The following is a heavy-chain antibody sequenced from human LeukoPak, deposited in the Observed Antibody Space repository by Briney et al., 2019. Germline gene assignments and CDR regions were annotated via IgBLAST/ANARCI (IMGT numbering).Heavy chain of an antibody. CDR3: ARGGYDYVWGSYTANDYYYYYGMDV. J-gene: IGHJ6*02. CDR2: IYYSGST. CDR1: GGSISSYY. Sequence: SETLSLTCTVSGGSISSYYWSWIRQPPGKGLEWIGYIYYSGSTYYNPSLKSRVTISVDTSKNQFSLKLSSVTAADTAVYYCARGGYDYVWGSYTANDYYYYYGMDVWGQGTTVTVSS. V-gene: IGHV4-59*06. D-gene: IGHD3-16*01.